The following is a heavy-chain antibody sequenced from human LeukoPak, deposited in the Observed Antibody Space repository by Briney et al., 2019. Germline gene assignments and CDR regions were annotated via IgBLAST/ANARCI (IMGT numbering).Heavy chain of an antibody. J-gene: IGHJ4*02. CDR3: ARDNSGWSVDY. CDR1: GYTFSSYY. CDR2: ISPSGDYT. D-gene: IGHD6-19*01. Sequence: ASVKVSCKASGYTFSSYYMHWVRQAPGQGLEWMGIISPSGDYTRYAQKLQGRVSMTLDTSTSTVYMELNSLESEDTAMYYCARDNSGWSVDYWGQGTLVTVTS. V-gene: IGHV1-46*04.